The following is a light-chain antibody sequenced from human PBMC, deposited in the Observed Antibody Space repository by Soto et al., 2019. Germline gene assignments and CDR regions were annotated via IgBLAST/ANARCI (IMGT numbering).Light chain of an antibody. J-gene: IGLJ3*02. CDR3: AAWDDSLSGPV. Sequence: QSVLTQPPSASGTPGQRVTISFSGSSSNIGNNYVYWYQQLSGTAPKLLIYRNNQRPSGVPDRFSGSKSGTSASLAISGLRSEDEADYYCAAWDDSLSGPVFGGGTKLTVL. CDR2: RNN. V-gene: IGLV1-47*01. CDR1: SSNIGNNY.